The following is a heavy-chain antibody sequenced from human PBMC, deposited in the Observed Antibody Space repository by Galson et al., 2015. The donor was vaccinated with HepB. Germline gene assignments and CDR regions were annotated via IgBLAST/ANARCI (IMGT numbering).Heavy chain of an antibody. Sequence: SVKVSCKASGYSFTNYGVSWVRQAPGQGLEWLGWINVYNGDTNYAQKVQGRVTMTTDTSTSTAYMELRSLRSDDTAVYYCARARYGNSPPDCWGQGTLVTGSS. CDR1: GYSFTNYG. CDR2: INVYNGDT. J-gene: IGHJ4*02. D-gene: IGHD6-13*01. CDR3: ARARYGNSPPDC. V-gene: IGHV1-18*01.